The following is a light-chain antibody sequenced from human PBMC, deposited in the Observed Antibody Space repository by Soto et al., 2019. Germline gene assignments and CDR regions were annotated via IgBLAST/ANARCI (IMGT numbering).Light chain of an antibody. Sequence: EIVLTQSPGTLSLSPGERATLSCRASQSVSSTYLAWYQQKPGQAPGLLLYGASNRASGIPDRFAGSGSGTEFTLTISSLQSEDFAIYYCQQYNDWPRTFGQGTKV. CDR2: GAS. V-gene: IGKV3D-15*01. CDR1: QSVSSTY. J-gene: IGKJ1*01. CDR3: QQYNDWPRT.